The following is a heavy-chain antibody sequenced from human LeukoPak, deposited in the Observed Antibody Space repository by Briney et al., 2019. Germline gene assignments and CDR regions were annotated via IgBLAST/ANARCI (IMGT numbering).Heavy chain of an antibody. CDR2: INPSGGST. CDR3: AREALTQKNYYDSSGYMPKGFDP. Sequence: VASVKVSCKASGYTFTSYYMHWVRQAPGQGLEWMGIINPSGGSTSYAQKLQGRVTMTRDMSTSTVYMELSSLRSEDTAVYYCAREALTQKNYYDSSGYMPKGFDPWGQGTLVTVSS. D-gene: IGHD3-22*01. CDR1: GYTFTSYY. V-gene: IGHV1-46*01. J-gene: IGHJ5*02.